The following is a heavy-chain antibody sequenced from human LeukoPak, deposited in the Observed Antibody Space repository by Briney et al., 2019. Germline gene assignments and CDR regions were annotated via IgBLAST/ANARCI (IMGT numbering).Heavy chain of an antibody. Sequence: PSQTLSLTCTVSGGSISSGDYYWSWIRQPPGKGLEWIGYIYYSGSTYYNPSLKSRVTISVDTSKNQFSLKLSSVTAADTAVYYCARRYQPLNWFDPWGQGTLVTVSS. D-gene: IGHD2-2*01. CDR2: IYYSGST. V-gene: IGHV4-30-4*01. J-gene: IGHJ5*02. CDR1: GGSISSGDYY. CDR3: ARRYQPLNWFDP.